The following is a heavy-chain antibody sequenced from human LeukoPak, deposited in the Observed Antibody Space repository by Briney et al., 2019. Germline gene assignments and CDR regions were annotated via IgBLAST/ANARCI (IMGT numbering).Heavy chain of an antibody. CDR1: GGSFSGYY. CDR3: ANPARDFADSGAITW. Sequence: SETLSLTCAVYGGSFSGYYWSWIRQPPGKGLEWIGEINHSGSTNYNPSLKSRVTISADTSKNQFSLKLTSVTAADTAVYYCANPARDFADSGAITWWGQGTLVTVSS. J-gene: IGHJ4*02. D-gene: IGHD4-17*01. CDR2: INHSGST. V-gene: IGHV4-34*01.